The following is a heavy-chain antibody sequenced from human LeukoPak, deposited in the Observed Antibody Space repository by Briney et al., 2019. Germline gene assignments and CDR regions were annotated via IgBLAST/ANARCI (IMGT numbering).Heavy chain of an antibody. J-gene: IGHJ3*02. CDR3: ARKYYYDSSGYYVDAFDI. Sequence: GSLRLSCAASGFTFSSYSMNWVRQAPGKGLEWIGSIYYSGSTYYNPSLKSRVTISVDTSKNQFSLKLSSVTAADTAVYYCARKYYYDSSGYYVDAFDIWGQGTMVTVSS. CDR1: GFTFSSYSMN. D-gene: IGHD3-22*01. V-gene: IGHV4-59*05. CDR2: IYYSGST.